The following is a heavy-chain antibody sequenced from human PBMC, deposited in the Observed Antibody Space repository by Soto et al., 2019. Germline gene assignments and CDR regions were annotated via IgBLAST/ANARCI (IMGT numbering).Heavy chain of an antibody. Sequence: AGGSLRLSCAASGFTFSSYAMGWVRQGPGKGLEWVAVVSIGGSTHYADSVRGRFTISRDNSKNTLSLQMNSLTAEDTAVYFCATRRGAGGHFDYWGQGALVTVSS. CDR2: VSIGGST. CDR3: ATRRGAGGHFDY. J-gene: IGHJ4*02. CDR1: GFTFSSYA. D-gene: IGHD2-15*01. V-gene: IGHV3-23*01.